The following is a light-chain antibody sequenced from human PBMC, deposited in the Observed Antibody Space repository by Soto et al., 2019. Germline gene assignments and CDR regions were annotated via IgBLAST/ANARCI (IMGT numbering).Light chain of an antibody. J-gene: IGKJ2*01. CDR2: GAF. CDR1: QSVSSSY. Sequence: EIVLTQSPGTLSLSPGERATLSCRASQSVSSSYLAWYQQKPGQAPRLLIYGAFSRATGIPDRFSGSGSGTDFTLTISRLEPEDFAVYYCQHYGSFYPFGQGTKLEIK. V-gene: IGKV3-20*01. CDR3: QHYGSFYP.